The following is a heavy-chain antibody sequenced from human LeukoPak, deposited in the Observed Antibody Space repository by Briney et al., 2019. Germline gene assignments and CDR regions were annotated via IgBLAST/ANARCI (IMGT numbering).Heavy chain of an antibody. J-gene: IGHJ4*02. V-gene: IGHV3-74*01. CDR2: INTDGSST. D-gene: IGHD6-19*01. CDR3: ATRIPVAAALSY. Sequence: GGSLRLSCAASGFTFSNYGMHWVRQAPGKGLVWVSRINTDGSSTSYADSVKGRFTISRDNAKNTLYLQMNSLRAEDTAVYYCATRIPVAAALSYWGQGTLVTVSS. CDR1: GFTFSNYG.